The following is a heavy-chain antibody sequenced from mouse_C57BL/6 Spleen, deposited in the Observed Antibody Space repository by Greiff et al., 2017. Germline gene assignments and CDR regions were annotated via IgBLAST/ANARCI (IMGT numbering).Heavy chain of an antibody. CDR1: GYTFTSYW. J-gene: IGHJ4*01. Sequence: VQLQQPGAELVKPGASVKLSCKASGYTFTSYWMHWVKQRPGQGLEWIGMIHPNSGSTNYNEKFKSKATLPVDKSSSTAYMQLSSLTSEDSAVYYCAGDYYEGLYAMGYWGQGTSVTVSS. D-gene: IGHD1-1*01. CDR2: IHPNSGST. V-gene: IGHV1-64*01. CDR3: AGDYYEGLYAMGY.